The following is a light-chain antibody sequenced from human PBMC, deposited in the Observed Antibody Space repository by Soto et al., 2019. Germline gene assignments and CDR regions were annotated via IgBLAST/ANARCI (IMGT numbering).Light chain of an antibody. V-gene: IGKV1-39*01. Sequence: DIQMTQSPSSLSSSVGDRFTITFLASQSISSYLNWYQQKPGKAPNLLIYTTSSLEGGVPSRFSGSGSGTDFTLTISSLQPEDFATYFCQQSYSRPRTFGQGTKVDI. CDR1: QSISSY. CDR3: QQSYSRPRT. J-gene: IGKJ1*01. CDR2: TTS.